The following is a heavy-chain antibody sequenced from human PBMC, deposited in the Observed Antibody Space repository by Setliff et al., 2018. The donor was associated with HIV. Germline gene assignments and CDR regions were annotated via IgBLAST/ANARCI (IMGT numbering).Heavy chain of an antibody. CDR3: AKNTPSIINYPYYYYMDV. V-gene: IGHV1-18*01. D-gene: IGHD1-7*01. Sequence: ASVKVSCKASGYTLTSYAITWVRQAPGQGLEWVGWIDADNGNTNYAQKFRGRVTMTTDTSTNTAYMEVRSLRDGDTALYYCAKNTPSIINYPYYYYMDVWGKGTTVTVSS. J-gene: IGHJ6*03. CDR1: GYTLTSYA. CDR2: IDADNGNT.